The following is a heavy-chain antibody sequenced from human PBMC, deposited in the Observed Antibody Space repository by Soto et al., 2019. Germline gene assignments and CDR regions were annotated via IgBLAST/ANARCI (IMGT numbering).Heavy chain of an antibody. CDR3: AKDVCLGGCYYFDY. V-gene: IGHV3-23*01. J-gene: IGHJ4*02. CDR1: GFTFSSYA. CDR2: ISGSGGST. Sequence: GESLKISCAASGFTFSSYAMSWVRQAPGKGLEWVSAISGSGGSTYYADSVKGRFTISRDNSKNTLYLQMNSLRAEDTAVYYCAKDVCLGGCYYFDYWGQGTLVTVSS. D-gene: IGHD2-15*01.